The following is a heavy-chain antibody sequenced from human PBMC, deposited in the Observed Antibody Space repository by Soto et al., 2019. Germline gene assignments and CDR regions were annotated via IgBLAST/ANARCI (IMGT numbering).Heavy chain of an antibody. Sequence: ETLSLTCAVSGFSISSGYYWVWIRQPPGKGLEWIATIYHNGRIYYNPSLKSRVTLSLDMPKNQFSLRLTSVTAADTAIYYCARQPGVPGTYVGYFDSCRQGNMVTSSS. CDR3: ARQPGVPGTYVGYFDS. J-gene: IGHJ4*02. CDR2: IYHNGRI. D-gene: IGHD3-10*01. CDR1: GFSISSGYY. V-gene: IGHV4-38-2*01.